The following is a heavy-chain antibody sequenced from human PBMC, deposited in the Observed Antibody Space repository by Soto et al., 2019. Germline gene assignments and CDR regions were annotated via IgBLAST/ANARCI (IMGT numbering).Heavy chain of an antibody. Sequence: EVQLLESGGGLVQPGGSLRLSCAASGFTFSTYAMSWVPQAPGKGLEWVSAISGSGGSTYYADSVKGRFTISRDNSKNTLYLQMNSLRAEDTAVYYCAKGSYCTNGICYNYWGQGTLVTVSS. CDR1: GFTFSTYA. D-gene: IGHD2-8*01. J-gene: IGHJ4*02. CDR2: ISGSGGST. V-gene: IGHV3-23*01. CDR3: AKGSYCTNGICYNY.